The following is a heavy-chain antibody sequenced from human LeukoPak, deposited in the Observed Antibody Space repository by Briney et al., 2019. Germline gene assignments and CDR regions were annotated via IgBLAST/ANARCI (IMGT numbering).Heavy chain of an antibody. V-gene: IGHV1-8*01. J-gene: IGHJ5*02. D-gene: IGHD1-1*01. CDR1: GYTFRIHD. CDR2: VSPKTGRT. Sequence: GASVLVSCKASGYTFRIHDINWVRQAPGQGLGWMGWVSPKTGRTGYAQKFQGRVYMTTNASLSTAYMELSSLRSDDTAVYFCARESERNDGWFDPWGQGTLVTVSS. CDR3: ARESERNDGWFDP.